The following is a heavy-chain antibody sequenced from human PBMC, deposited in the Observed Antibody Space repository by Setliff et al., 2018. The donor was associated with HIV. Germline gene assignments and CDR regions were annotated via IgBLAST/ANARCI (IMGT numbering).Heavy chain of an antibody. CDR3: ATYSAGEGGRGH. CDR2: IHSSGTT. Sequence: SETLSLTCSVSGDSIGAYHWSWIRQPPGRGLEWIGYIHSSGTTHYNPSLSSRVAISFDASKKYFSLKLTSVTAADTAMYYCATYSAGEGGRGHRGQGTLVTVSS. CDR1: GDSIGAYH. V-gene: IGHV4-59*01. D-gene: IGHD2-15*01. J-gene: IGHJ4*02.